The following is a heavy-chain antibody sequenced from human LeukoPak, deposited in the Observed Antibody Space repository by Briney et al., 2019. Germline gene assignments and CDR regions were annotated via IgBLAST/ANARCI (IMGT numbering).Heavy chain of an antibody. CDR1: GFTFSSYW. V-gene: IGHV3-7*01. CDR3: ARPRVDFWSGYSYYFDY. J-gene: IGHJ4*02. CDR2: IKQDGSEK. D-gene: IGHD3-3*01. Sequence: TGGSLRLSCAASGFTFSSYWMSWVRQAPGKGLEWVANIKQDGSEKYYVDSVKGRFTISRDNAKNSLYLQMNSLRAEDTAVYYCARPRVDFWSGYSYYFDYWGQGTLVTVSS.